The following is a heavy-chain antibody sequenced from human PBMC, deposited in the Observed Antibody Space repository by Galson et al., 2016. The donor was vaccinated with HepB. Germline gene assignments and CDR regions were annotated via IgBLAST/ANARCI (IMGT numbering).Heavy chain of an antibody. CDR3: AGDSGVGDY. J-gene: IGHJ4*02. D-gene: IGHD7-27*01. CDR2: ISYDGSNK. V-gene: IGHV3-30*04. Sequence: SLRLSCAASGFTFSNYAMHWVRQAPGKGLEWVAVISYDGSNKYYADSVKGRFTISRDNSKNTLYLQMNSLRAEDTAVYYCAGDSGVGDYWGQGTLVTVSS. CDR1: GFTFSNYA.